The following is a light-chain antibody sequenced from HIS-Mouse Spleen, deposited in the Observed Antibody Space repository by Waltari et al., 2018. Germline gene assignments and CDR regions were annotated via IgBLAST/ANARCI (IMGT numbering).Light chain of an antibody. CDR3: QQYGSSPWT. CDR2: GAS. J-gene: IGKJ1*01. Sequence: EIVLTQSPGTLSLSPGERATLSCRASQSVSSSYLAWYQQKPGQAPRLLIYGASSRATGIPDRFSGSWSGTDFTLTISRLEPEDFAVYYCQQYGSSPWTFDQGTKVEIK. CDR1: QSVSSSY. V-gene: IGKV3-20*01.